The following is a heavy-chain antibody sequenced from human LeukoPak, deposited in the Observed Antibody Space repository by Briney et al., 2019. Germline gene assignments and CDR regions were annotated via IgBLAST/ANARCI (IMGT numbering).Heavy chain of an antibody. CDR2: IYYSGST. V-gene: IGHV4-59*01. CDR1: GGSISSYY. Sequence: SDTLSLTCTVSGGSISSYYWSWIRQPPEKGLEWIGYIYYSGSTNYNPSLKSRVTISVDTSKNQFSLNLSSVIAADTAVYYCARALDYRGKVDYWGQGTLVTVSS. D-gene: IGHD4-23*01. CDR3: ARALDYRGKVDY. J-gene: IGHJ4*02.